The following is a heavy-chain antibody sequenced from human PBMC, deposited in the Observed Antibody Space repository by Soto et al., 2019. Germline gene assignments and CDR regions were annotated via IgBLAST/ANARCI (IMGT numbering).Heavy chain of an antibody. CDR3: ARDVSGSLDF. CDR2: LRQDGNDL. V-gene: IGHV3-7*01. CDR1: GFTFSTYW. D-gene: IGHD1-26*01. Sequence: AGGSLRLSCAASGFTFSTYWMAWVRQAPGKGLEWVANLRQDGNDLNYVDSVKGRFTISRDNANNSVSLQMNSLRAEDTAVYYCARDVSGSLDFWGRGTLVTVSS. J-gene: IGHJ4*02.